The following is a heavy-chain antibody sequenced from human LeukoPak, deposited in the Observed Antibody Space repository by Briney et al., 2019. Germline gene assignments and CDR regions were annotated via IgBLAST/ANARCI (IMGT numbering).Heavy chain of an antibody. D-gene: IGHD1-14*01. Sequence: PSGTLSLTCTVSGGSISSYYWSWIRQPAGKGLEWIGRIYTSGSTNYNPSLKSRDTMSVDTSKNQFSLKLSSVTAADTAVYYCARDHPEENAVDSWGQETLVTVSS. V-gene: IGHV4-4*07. CDR2: IYTSGST. CDR3: ARDHPEENAVDS. J-gene: IGHJ5*01. CDR1: GGSISSYY.